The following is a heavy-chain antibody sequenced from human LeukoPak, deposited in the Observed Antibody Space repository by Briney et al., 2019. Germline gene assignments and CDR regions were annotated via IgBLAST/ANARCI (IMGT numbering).Heavy chain of an antibody. Sequence: GRSLRLSCAASGFTFSSHGMHWVRQAPGKGLEWVAVIWYDGSYKYYADSVKGRFTISRDNPNSTLYLQMNSLRAEDTAAYYCARDKSTSCYYFDYWGQGTLVTVSS. CDR2: IWYDGSYK. V-gene: IGHV3-33*01. CDR3: ARDKSTSCYYFDY. J-gene: IGHJ4*02. D-gene: IGHD2-2*01. CDR1: GFTFSSHG.